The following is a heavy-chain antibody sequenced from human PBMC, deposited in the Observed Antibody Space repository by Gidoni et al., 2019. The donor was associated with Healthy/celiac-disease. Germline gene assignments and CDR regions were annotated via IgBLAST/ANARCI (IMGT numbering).Heavy chain of an antibody. CDR2: ISYDGSNN. Sequence: QVQLVESGGGVVQPGRSLRLSCAASGFTFSSYAMHWVRQAPGKGLEWVAVISYDGSNNYYADSVKGRFPISRDNSKNTLYLQMNSLRAEDTAVYYCARVRYDSSGYYYTAFDIWGQGTMVTVSS. V-gene: IGHV3-30*01. CDR3: ARVRYDSSGYYYTAFDI. D-gene: IGHD3-22*01. J-gene: IGHJ3*02. CDR1: GFTFSSYA.